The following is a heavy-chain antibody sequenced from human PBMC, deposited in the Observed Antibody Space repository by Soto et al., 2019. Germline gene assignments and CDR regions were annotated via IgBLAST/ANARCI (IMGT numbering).Heavy chain of an antibody. CDR2: IYYSGST. CDR1: GGSISSSSYY. V-gene: IGHV4-39*01. J-gene: IGHJ5*02. CDR3: ARVGGYSYGYFLGYNANWFDP. D-gene: IGHD5-18*01. Sequence: SETLSLTCTVSGGSISSSSYYWGWIRQPPGKGLEWIGSIYYSGSTYYNPSLKSRVTISVDTSKNQFSLKLSSVTAADTAVYYCARVGGYSYGYFLGYNANWFDPWGQGTLVTVSS.